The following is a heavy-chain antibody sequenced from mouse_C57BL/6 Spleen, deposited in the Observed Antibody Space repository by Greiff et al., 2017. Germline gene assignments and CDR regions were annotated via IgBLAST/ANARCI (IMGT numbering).Heavy chain of an antibody. CDR1: GYAFTNYL. Sequence: LMESGAELVRPGTSVKVSCKASGYAFTNYLIEWVKQRPGQGLEWIGVINPGSGGTNYNEKFKGKATLTADKSSSTAYMQLSSLTSEDSAVYFCARGDYNYFDYWGQGTTLTVSS. CDR3: ARGDYNYFDY. CDR2: INPGSGGT. D-gene: IGHD2-4*01. J-gene: IGHJ2*01. V-gene: IGHV1-54*01.